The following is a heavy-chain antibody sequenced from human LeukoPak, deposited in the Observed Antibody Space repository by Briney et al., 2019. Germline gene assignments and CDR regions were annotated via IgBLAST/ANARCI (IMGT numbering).Heavy chain of an antibody. D-gene: IGHD1-26*01. V-gene: IGHV3-30*03. Sequence: PGGSLRLSCAASGFTFSSYGMHWVRQAPGKGLEWVAVISYDGSNKYYADSVKGRSTISRDNSKNTLYLQMNSLRAEDTAVYYCARDLSSGSYDYWGQGTLVTVSS. J-gene: IGHJ4*02. CDR2: ISYDGSNK. CDR1: GFTFSSYG. CDR3: ARDLSSGSYDY.